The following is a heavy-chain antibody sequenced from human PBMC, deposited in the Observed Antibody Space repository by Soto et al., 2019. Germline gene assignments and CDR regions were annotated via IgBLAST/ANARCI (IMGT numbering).Heavy chain of an antibody. CDR3: ARGHRYCSGGSCFLLDY. D-gene: IGHD2-15*01. CDR2: IYYSGST. Sequence: QVQLQESGPGLVKPSETLSLTCTVSGASISSYFWSWIRQPPGKGLEWIGYIYYSGSTNYNPSLKSRVTISVDTSNNQFSLKLSSVTTADTAVYYCARGHRYCSGGSCFLLDYWGQGTLVTVSS. V-gene: IGHV4-59*01. J-gene: IGHJ4*02. CDR1: GASISSYF.